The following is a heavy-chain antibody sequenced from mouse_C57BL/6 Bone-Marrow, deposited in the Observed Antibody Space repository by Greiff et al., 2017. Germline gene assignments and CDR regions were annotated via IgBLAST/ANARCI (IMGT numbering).Heavy chain of an antibody. CDR3: ARGDYDVWFAY. J-gene: IGHJ3*01. CDR1: GYTFTSYW. D-gene: IGHD2-4*01. Sequence: QVQLQQPGAELVKPGASVKLSCTASGYTFTSYWMHWVKQRPGQGLEWIGMIHPNSGSTNYNEKFKRTATLTVDKSSSTAYMQRSSLKSEDSAVYYCARGDYDVWFAYWGQGTLVTVTA. CDR2: IHPNSGST. V-gene: IGHV1-64*01.